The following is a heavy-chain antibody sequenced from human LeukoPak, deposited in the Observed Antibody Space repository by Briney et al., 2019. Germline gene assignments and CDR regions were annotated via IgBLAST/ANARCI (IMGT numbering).Heavy chain of an antibody. D-gene: IGHD4-17*01. J-gene: IGHJ4*02. CDR1: GFTFSSYA. CDR3: AKDTDYGDYAHLGY. CDR2: ISGSGGST. V-gene: IGHV3-23*01. Sequence: GGSLRLSCAASGFTFSSYAMSWVRQAQGKGLEWFSAISGSGGSTYYADSVKGRFTISRDNSKNTLYLQMNSLRAEDTAVYYCAKDTDYGDYAHLGYWGQGTLVTVSS.